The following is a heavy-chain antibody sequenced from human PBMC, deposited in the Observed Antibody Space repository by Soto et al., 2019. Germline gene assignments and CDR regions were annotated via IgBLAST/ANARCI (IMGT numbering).Heavy chain of an antibody. Sequence: GGXLRLPCSASVCTFSRYGMHWVRQAPGKGLEWVAVIWYDGRNTYYADSVKGRFTISRDNSKNTLYLQMNSLRAEDTAVYYCARTAYYYDSSGYYFDCWGQGARVTV. CDR2: IWYDGRNT. V-gene: IGHV3-33*01. CDR3: ARTAYYYDSSGYYFDC. CDR1: VCTFSRYG. J-gene: IGHJ4*02. D-gene: IGHD3-22*01.